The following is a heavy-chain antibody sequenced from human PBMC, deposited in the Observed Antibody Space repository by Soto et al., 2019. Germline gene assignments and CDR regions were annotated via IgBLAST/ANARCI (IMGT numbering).Heavy chain of an antibody. CDR3: ARDLNLYCGGDCEKQGWFDP. CDR1: GGSISSGGYY. V-gene: IGHV4-31*03. J-gene: IGHJ5*02. CDR2: IYYSGST. D-gene: IGHD2-21*02. Sequence: QVQLQESGPGLVKPSQTLSLTCTVSGGSISSGGYYWSWIRQHPGKGLEWIGYIYYSGSTYYNPSLKSRVTISVDTSKNQFSLKLSSVTAADTAVYYCARDLNLYCGGDCEKQGWFDPWGQGTLVTVSS.